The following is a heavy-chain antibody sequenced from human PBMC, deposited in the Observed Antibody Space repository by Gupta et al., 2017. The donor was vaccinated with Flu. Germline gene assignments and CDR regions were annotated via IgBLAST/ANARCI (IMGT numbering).Heavy chain of an antibody. J-gene: IGHJ4*02. CDR3: AKLMWLVDSAFDY. V-gene: IGHV3-23*01. D-gene: IGHD6-19*01. CDR2: ISGSGGST. Sequence: RQAPGKGLEWVSAISGSGGSTYYADSVKGRFTISRDNSKNTLYLQMNSLRAEDTAVYYCAKLMWLVDSAFDYWGQGTLVTVSS.